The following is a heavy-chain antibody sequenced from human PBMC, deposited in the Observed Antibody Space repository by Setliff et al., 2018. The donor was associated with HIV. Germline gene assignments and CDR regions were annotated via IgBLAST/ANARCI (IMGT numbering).Heavy chain of an antibody. Sequence: LSLTCTVSGASIGSSTYYWGCIRQPPGKGLEWIGSIYYSGSTYYNPSLKSRVTISRDTSKNHFSLKLSSVTAADTAIYYCARHPAEGSGSYAALKRYFDLWGRGTLVTVS. J-gene: IGHJ2*01. D-gene: IGHD3-10*01. CDR3: ARHPAEGSGSYAALKRYFDL. CDR2: IYYSGST. CDR1: GASIGSSTYY. V-gene: IGHV4-39*01.